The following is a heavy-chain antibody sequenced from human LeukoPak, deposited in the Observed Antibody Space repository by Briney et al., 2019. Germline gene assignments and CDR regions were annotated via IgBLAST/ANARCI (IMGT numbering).Heavy chain of an antibody. D-gene: IGHD3-22*01. CDR2: ISAYNGNT. Sequence: ASVKVSCKASGYTFTSYGISWVRQAPGQGLEWMGWISAYNGNTNYAQKLQGRVTMTTDTSTSTAYMELRSLRSDDTAVYYCARMYYYDSSGYQLPFGYWGQGTLVTVSS. V-gene: IGHV1-18*01. J-gene: IGHJ4*02. CDR3: ARMYYYDSSGYQLPFGY. CDR1: GYTFTSYG.